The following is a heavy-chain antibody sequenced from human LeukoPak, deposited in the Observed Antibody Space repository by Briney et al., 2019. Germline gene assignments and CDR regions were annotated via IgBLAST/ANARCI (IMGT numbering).Heavy chain of an antibody. CDR1: GFTFSSYA. Sequence: GGSLRLSCAASGFTFSSYAMSWVRQAPGKGLEWVSTITGSGGSTYYADSVKGRFTISRDDSKNTLYLQMNSLRAEDTAVYYCAKASSTYYYDSSEDYWGQGTLVTVSS. V-gene: IGHV3-23*01. J-gene: IGHJ4*02. CDR2: ITGSGGST. CDR3: AKASSTYYYDSSEDY. D-gene: IGHD3-22*01.